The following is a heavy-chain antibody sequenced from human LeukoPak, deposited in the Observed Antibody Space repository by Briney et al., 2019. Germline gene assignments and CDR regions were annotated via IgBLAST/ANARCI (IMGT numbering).Heavy chain of an antibody. J-gene: IGHJ4*02. Sequence: PGGSLRLSCAASGFTFSSYWMNWVRQVPGKGLVWVSRINSDGSSISYADSVKGRFAISRDNAKSTLFLQMNSLRAEDTALYYCAKDMGYSSSWTGGTFDYWGQGTLVTVSS. CDR3: AKDMGYSSSWTGGTFDY. D-gene: IGHD6-13*01. V-gene: IGHV3-74*01. CDR1: GFTFSSYW. CDR2: INSDGSSI.